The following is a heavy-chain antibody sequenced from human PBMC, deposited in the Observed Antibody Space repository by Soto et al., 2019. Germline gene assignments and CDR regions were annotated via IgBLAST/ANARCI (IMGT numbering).Heavy chain of an antibody. Sequence: SETLSLTCTVSGGSISSSSYYWGWIRQPPGKGREWIGRIYYSGSTYYNPSLKSRVTISVETSKNQLSLKLSSVTAAVTAVYYCASTNIVVVTKHNEGYYYYYYMDVWGKGTTVTVSS. V-gene: IGHV4-39*01. CDR3: ASTNIVVVTKHNEGYYYYYYMDV. CDR1: GGSISSSSYY. D-gene: IGHD2-2*01. J-gene: IGHJ6*03. CDR2: IYYSGST.